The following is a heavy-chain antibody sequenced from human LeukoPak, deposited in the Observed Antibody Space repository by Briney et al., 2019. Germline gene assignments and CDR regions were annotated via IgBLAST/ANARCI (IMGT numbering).Heavy chain of an antibody. CDR1: GGTFSSYA. Sequence: ASVKVSCKASGGTFSSYAISWVRQAPGQGLEWMGGIIPIFGTANYAQKFQGRVTITADESTSTAYMELSSLRSEDTAVYYCASPCGGNSDLPFDYWGQGTLVTVSS. V-gene: IGHV1-69*13. CDR3: ASPCGGNSDLPFDY. D-gene: IGHD4-23*01. CDR2: IIPIFGTA. J-gene: IGHJ4*02.